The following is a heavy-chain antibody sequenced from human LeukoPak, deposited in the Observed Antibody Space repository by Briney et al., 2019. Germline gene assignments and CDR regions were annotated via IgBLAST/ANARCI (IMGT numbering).Heavy chain of an antibody. CDR3: ANPPVLSYGMDV. CDR2: IRSKANTYAT. CDR1: GFSFSGSA. Sequence: PGGSLKLSCVASGFSFSGSAMHWVRQASGKGLEWVGGIRSKANTYATAYAASVKGRFTISRDDSRDTAYLQMNSLRAEDTAVYYCANPPVLSYGMDVWGQGTTVTVSS. D-gene: IGHD2-2*01. V-gene: IGHV3-73*01. J-gene: IGHJ6*02.